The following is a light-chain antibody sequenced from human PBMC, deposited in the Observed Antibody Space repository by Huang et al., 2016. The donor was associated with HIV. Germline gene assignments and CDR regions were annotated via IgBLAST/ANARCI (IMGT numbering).Light chain of an antibody. CDR1: QGVSSW. CDR3: QQTNNFPLT. CDR2: AAY. J-gene: IGKJ4*01. V-gene: IGKV1D-12*01. Sequence: DIQMTQSPSSVSASVGDRVTITCRASQGVSSWLVWYQQKQGKAPKLLIYAAYSLQSGVPSRFSGSGSGTDFTLSISSLQPEDFATYYCQQTNNFPLTFGGGTKVEIK.